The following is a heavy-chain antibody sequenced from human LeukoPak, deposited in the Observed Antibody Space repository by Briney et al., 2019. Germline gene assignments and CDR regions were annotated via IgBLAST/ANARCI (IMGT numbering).Heavy chain of an antibody. D-gene: IGHD2-2*01. J-gene: IGHJ4*02. Sequence: SETLSLTCAVYGGSFSGYYWSWIRQPPGKGLEWIGEINHSGSTNYNPSLKSRVTISVDTSKNQFSLKLSSVTAADTAVYYCTRESRPFCPFAFWGQGVLVTVSS. V-gene: IGHV4-34*01. CDR2: INHSGST. CDR1: GGSFSGYY. CDR3: TRESRPFCPFAF.